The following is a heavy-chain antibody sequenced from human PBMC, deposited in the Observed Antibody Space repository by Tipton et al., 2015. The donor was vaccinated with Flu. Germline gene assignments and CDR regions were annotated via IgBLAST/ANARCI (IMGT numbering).Heavy chain of an antibody. J-gene: IGHJ3*02. D-gene: IGHD1-26*01. Sequence: TLSLTCIVSGGSISSGSYFWSWIRQPARKGLQWIGRIYTNGRTNYNPSLESRVSISADTSKNEFSLSLSSVTAADTAMYYCARYRGSNARGEGNDAFDIWGQGTMVSVSS. CDR2: IYTNGRT. CDR1: GGSISSGSYF. CDR3: ARYRGSNARGEGNDAFDI. V-gene: IGHV4-61*02.